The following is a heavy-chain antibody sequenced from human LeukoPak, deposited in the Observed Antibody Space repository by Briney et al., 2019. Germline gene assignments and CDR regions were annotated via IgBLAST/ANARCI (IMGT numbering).Heavy chain of an antibody. CDR2: ISGSGGST. D-gene: IGHD1-26*01. J-gene: IGHJ4*02. CDR1: GFTFSSYA. Sequence: SGGSLTLYCAASGFTFSSYAMSWVRQAPGKGLEWVSAISGSGGSTYYADSGKGRFTISRDNSKNTLYLQMNSLRAEDTAVYYCAKRTRGLPIVGATTGRVYYFDYWGQGTLVTVSS. V-gene: IGHV3-23*01. CDR3: AKRTRGLPIVGATTGRVYYFDY.